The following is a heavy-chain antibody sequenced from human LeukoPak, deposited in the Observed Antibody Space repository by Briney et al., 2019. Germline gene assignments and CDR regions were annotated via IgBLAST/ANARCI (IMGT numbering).Heavy chain of an antibody. Sequence: GGSLRLSCAASRFTFSSYAMSWVRQAPGKGLEWVSAISGSGGSTYYADSVKGRFTISRDNSKNTLYLQMNSLTAEDTAVYYCAKDLTRPGFDPWVQGTLVTVSS. CDR1: RFTFSSYA. J-gene: IGHJ5*02. CDR3: AKDLTRPGFDP. CDR2: ISGSGGST. D-gene: IGHD3-9*01. V-gene: IGHV3-23*01.